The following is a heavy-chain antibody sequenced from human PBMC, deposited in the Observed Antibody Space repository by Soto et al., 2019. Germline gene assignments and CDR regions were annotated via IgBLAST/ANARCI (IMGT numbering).Heavy chain of an antibody. J-gene: IGHJ4*02. CDR3: AREDVHQLLYRFDL. V-gene: IGHV1-69*02. Sequence: QVLLVQSGAEVRKPESSVRVSCKASGGTFTDFTISWLRQIPGQGLEWMGRLIPLLGIPTYAQRFQGRLTITADKTTGTSYMELRSLTSDDTAVYYCAREDVHQLLYRFDLWGQGTLVAVSS. D-gene: IGHD2-21*01. CDR2: LIPLLGIP. CDR1: GGTFTDFT.